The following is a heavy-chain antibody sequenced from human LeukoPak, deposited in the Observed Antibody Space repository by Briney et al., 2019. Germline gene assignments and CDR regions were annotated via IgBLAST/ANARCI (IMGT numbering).Heavy chain of an antibody. D-gene: IGHD3-9*01. V-gene: IGHV3-23*01. Sequence: PGGSLRLSCAASGFTFSSYAMSWVRQAPGKGLEWVSGISGSGGYTHDADSVKGRFTISRDNSKNTLYLQMNSLRAEDTAVYYCAKDRVDVLTGYFYYWGQGVLVTVSS. CDR2: ISGSGGYT. CDR3: AKDRVDVLTGYFYY. CDR1: GFTFSSYA. J-gene: IGHJ4*02.